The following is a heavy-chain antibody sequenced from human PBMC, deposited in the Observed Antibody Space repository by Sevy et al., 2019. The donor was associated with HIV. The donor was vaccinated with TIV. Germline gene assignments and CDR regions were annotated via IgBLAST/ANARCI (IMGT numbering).Heavy chain of an antibody. J-gene: IGHJ6*02. CDR1: GYIFTDYY. CDR2: INSDSGVT. D-gene: IGHD4-17*01. Sequence: ASVTVSCKASGYIFTDYYIHWVRQAPGQGLEWMAWINSDSGVTNYVQRFQGEVTVTRDTSLSTAYLELTNLKSNDTAIYYCARLTTQPTSDLYGLDVWGQGTTVTVSS. V-gene: IGHV1-2*02. CDR3: ARLTTQPTSDLYGLDV.